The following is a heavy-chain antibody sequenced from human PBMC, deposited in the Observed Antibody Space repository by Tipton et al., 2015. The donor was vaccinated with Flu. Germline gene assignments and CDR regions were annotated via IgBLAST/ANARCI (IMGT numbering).Heavy chain of an antibody. V-gene: IGHV3-33*01. J-gene: IGHJ6*02. CDR2: IWYDGSNE. D-gene: IGHD2-8*01. CDR3: ARDFLIMQPHGMDV. CDR1: GFGFSSYG. Sequence: SLRLSCPASGFGFSSYGMHWVRQAPGKGLEWVALIWYDGSNEDYADSVKGRFTISRDNSKNTLYLQMNSLRVADTATYYCARDFLIMQPHGMDVWGQGTTVIVSS.